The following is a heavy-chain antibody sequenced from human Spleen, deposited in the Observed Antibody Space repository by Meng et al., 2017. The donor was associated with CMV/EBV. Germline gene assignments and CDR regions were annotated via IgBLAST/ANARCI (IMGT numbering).Heavy chain of an antibody. CDR3: AKGKYSSSEFDY. CDR2: ITWDGGST. J-gene: IGHJ4*02. CDR1: GFTFDDYT. Sequence: GESLKISCAASGFTFDDYTMHWVRQPPGKGLEWVSLITWDGGSTYYGDSVKGRFTISRDNSENSLYLQMNGLRIEDTALYYCAKGKYSSSEFDYWGQGTLVTVSS. D-gene: IGHD6-6*01. V-gene: IGHV3-43*01.